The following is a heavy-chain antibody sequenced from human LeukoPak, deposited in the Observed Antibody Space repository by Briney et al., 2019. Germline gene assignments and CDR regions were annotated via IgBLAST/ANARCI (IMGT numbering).Heavy chain of an antibody. CDR3: ARGARYCSSTSCYIY. J-gene: IGHJ4*02. Sequence: SETLSLTCTVSGGSISSSSYYWSWIRQHPGKGLEWIGYIYYSGSTYYNPSLKSRVTISVDTSKNQFSLKLSSVTAADTAVYYCARGARYCSSTSCYIYWGQGTLVTVSS. CDR1: GGSISSSSYY. V-gene: IGHV4-31*03. D-gene: IGHD2-2*02. CDR2: IYYSGST.